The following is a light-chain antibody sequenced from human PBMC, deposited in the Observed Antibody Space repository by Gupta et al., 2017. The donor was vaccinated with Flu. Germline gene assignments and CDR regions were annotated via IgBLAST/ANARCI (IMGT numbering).Light chain of an antibody. CDR1: SLRSYY. CDR3: NSRDSSGNLP. V-gene: IGLV3-19*01. J-gene: IGLJ2*01. Sequence: SSELTQDPAVSVALGQTVTVTCQGDSLRSYYASWYQQKPGQAPVLVIYGKNNRPSGIPDRFSGSSSGNTASLTITGAQAEDEADYYCNSRDSSGNLPFGGGTKLTVL. CDR2: GKN.